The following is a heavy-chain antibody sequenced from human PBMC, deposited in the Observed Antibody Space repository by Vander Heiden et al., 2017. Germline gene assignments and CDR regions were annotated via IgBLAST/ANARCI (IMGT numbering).Heavy chain of an antibody. CDR2: ISSSSHYI. J-gene: IGHJ4*02. CDR3: ARDRGDSSGWCLLDY. CDR1: GFTSSSYS. V-gene: IGHV3-21*01. D-gene: IGHD6-19*01. Sequence: EAQLVESGGGLVKPGGSLRLSCAAPGFTSSSYSMNWVRQDPGKGLEWVSSISSSSHYIYYADSVKGRFTISRDNAKKSLYLQMNSLRAEDTAFYYCARDRGDSSGWCLLDYWGQGTLVTVSS.